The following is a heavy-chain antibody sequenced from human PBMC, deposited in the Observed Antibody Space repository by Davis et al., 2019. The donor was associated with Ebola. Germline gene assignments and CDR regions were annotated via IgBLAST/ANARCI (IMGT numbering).Heavy chain of an antibody. J-gene: IGHJ4*02. D-gene: IGHD3-3*01. Sequence: GGSLRLSCAPSGSIFSSYTMNWDSQAPGKGLEWVSSISVSSGYIYYEDSVKGRFTISRDNAKNSLFLQMNSLRADDTAVYYCAKAPVRFLEWFTTDYWGKGTLVTVSS. CDR2: ISVSSGYI. CDR3: AKAPVRFLEWFTTDY. CDR1: GSIFSSYT. V-gene: IGHV3-21*01.